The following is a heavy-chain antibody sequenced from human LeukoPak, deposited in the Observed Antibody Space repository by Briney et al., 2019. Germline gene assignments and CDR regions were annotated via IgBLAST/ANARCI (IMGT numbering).Heavy chain of an antibody. CDR3: ASARDGYNWSY. CDR2: IYTSGRT. CDR1: GGSISSGSYY. D-gene: IGHD5-24*01. J-gene: IGHJ4*02. V-gene: IGHV4-61*02. Sequence: SETLSLTCTVSGGSISSGSYYRSWMRQPAGARLEWIGRIYTSGRTNYNTSLKSRVTISVDTSKNQSSLKLSSVTAADTAVYYCASARDGYNWSYWGQGTLVTVSS.